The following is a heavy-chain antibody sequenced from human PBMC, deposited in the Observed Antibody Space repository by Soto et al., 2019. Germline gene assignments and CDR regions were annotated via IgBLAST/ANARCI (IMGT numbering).Heavy chain of an antibody. CDR2: ITWNSNVI. V-gene: IGHV3-9*01. CDR3: AKGGPASFCSGGRCYFDY. CDR1: GFTFDDYA. D-gene: IGHD2-15*01. J-gene: IGHJ4*02. Sequence: EVQLVESGGGLVQPGRSLRLSCAASGFTFDDYAMHWVRRVPGKGLEWVSSITWNSNVIGYADSVKGRFTISRDNAKNSLYLQMNSLRPEDPALYYCAKGGPASFCSGGRCYFDYWGQGALVTSPQ.